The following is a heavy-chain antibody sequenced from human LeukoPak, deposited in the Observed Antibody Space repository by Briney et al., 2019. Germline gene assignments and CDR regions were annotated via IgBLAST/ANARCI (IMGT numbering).Heavy chain of an antibody. J-gene: IGHJ4*02. V-gene: IGHV1-2*02. CDR2: INPNSGGT. Sequence: ASVKVTCKASGYTFTGYYMHWVRQAPGQGLEWMGWINPNSGGTSYAQKFQGRVTMTRDMSTSTVYMELSSLRSEDTAVYYCARDLDSYGYAVYWGQGTLVTVSS. CDR1: GYTFTGYY. D-gene: IGHD5-18*01. CDR3: ARDLDSYGYAVY.